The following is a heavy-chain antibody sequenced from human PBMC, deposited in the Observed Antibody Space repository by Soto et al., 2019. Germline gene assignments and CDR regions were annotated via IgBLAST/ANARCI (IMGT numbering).Heavy chain of an antibody. J-gene: IGHJ4*02. CDR3: ARDLAAAAY. D-gene: IGHD6-13*01. CDR1: GYIFTNYY. CDR2: INPLPTSGST. V-gene: IGHV1-46*01. Sequence: QVQRVQSGAEVKKPGASVKVSCKASGYIFTNYYIHWVRQAPGQGLEWMAIINPLPTSGSTNYAQKFQGRVTVTRDTSTSTVYMELSSLRSEDTAIYYCARDLAAAAYWGQGTLVTVSS.